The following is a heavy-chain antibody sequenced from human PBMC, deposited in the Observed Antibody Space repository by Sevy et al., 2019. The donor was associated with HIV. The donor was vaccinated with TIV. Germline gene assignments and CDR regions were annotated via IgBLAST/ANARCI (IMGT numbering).Heavy chain of an antibody. CDR3: ASPGGKGFDP. CDR1: GFTFGNYW. D-gene: IGHD3-16*01. Sequence: GGSLRLSCAASGFTFGNYWMSWVLQAPGKGLEWVASIKQDGSERYYVDSVKGRFTISRDNAKNSLYLQMNSLRAEDTAVYYCASPGGKGFDPWGQGTLVTVSS. V-gene: IGHV3-7*03. CDR2: IKQDGSER. J-gene: IGHJ5*02.